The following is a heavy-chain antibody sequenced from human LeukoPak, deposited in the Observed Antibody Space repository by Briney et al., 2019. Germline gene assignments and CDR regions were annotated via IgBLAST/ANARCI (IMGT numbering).Heavy chain of an antibody. D-gene: IGHD1-26*01. J-gene: IGHJ4*02. CDR1: GFTFSTYA. CDR2: ISDSGGST. Sequence: GGSLRLSCAASGFTFSTYAMSWVRQAPGKGLQWVSGISDSGGSTYYADSVKGRFTISRDPSKNTLYLQMNSLRAEDTAVYYCAKDSSRGGSYYDYWGQGTLVTVSS. V-gene: IGHV3-23*01. CDR3: AKDSSRGGSYYDY.